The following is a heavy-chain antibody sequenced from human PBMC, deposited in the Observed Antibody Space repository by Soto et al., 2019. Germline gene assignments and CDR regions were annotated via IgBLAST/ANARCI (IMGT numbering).Heavy chain of an antibody. CDR1: GCGFPCYW. J-gene: IGHJ4*02. CDR2: IYPGDSDS. D-gene: IGHD6-13*01. V-gene: IGHV5-51*01. Sequence: VDAVKGCGKGCGCGFPCYWIAWLRQMPGKGLEWMGIIYPGDSDSRYNPSFQGQVTISADKSIATAYLQWSSLKASDTAIYYCARYMAASSFDYWGQGTLVTVS. CDR3: ARYMAASSFDY.